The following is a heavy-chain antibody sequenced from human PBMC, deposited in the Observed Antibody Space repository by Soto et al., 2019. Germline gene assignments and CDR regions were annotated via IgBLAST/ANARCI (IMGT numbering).Heavy chain of an antibody. CDR2: ISYDGSNK. CDR3: ASPTPELNEYFYGMDV. Sequence: GGSLRLSCAASGSTFSSYGMHWVRQAPGKGLEWVAVISYDGSNKYYADSVKGRFTISRDNSKNTLYLQMNSLRAEDTAVYYCASPTPELNEYFYGMDVWGQGTTVTVSS. D-gene: IGHD1-1*01. CDR1: GSTFSSYG. V-gene: IGHV3-30*03. J-gene: IGHJ6*02.